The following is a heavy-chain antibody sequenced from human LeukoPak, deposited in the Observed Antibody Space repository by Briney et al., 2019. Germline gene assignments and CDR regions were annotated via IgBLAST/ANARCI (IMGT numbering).Heavy chain of an antibody. CDR2: ISGSGAST. D-gene: IGHD1-26*01. J-gene: IGHJ4*02. Sequence: GGSLRLSCAASGFTFSSYAMSWVRQAPGKGLEWVSVISGSGASTSYADSVKGRFTIARDNARNSLYLQMNSLRAEDTAVYYCARDPDHLVGANFHYWGQGTLVTVSS. CDR1: GFTFSSYA. CDR3: ARDPDHLVGANFHY. V-gene: IGHV3-23*01.